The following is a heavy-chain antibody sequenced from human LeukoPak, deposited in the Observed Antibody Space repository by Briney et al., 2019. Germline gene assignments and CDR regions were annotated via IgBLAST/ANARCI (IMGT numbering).Heavy chain of an antibody. CDR1: GGTFSSYA. V-gene: IGHV1-69*04. CDR2: IIPILGIA. Sequence: VASVKVSCKASGGTFSSYAISWVRQAPGQGLEWMGRIIPILGIANYAQKFQGRVTITADKSTSTAYMELSSLRSEDTAVYYCASLQMATMDFDYWGQGILVTVSS. J-gene: IGHJ4*02. CDR3: ASLQMATMDFDY. D-gene: IGHD5-24*01.